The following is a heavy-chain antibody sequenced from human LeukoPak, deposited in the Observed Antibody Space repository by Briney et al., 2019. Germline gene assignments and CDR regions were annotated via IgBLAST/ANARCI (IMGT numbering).Heavy chain of an antibody. Sequence: ASVKVSCKASGYTFTSYDINWVRQATGQGLEWMGWMNPNSGNTGYAQKFQGRVTMTRNTSISTAYMELSSLRSEDTAVYYCVKGSERAADDAFDIWGQGAMVTVSS. D-gene: IGHD3-3*01. CDR1: GYTFTSYD. V-gene: IGHV1-8*01. CDR2: MNPNSGNT. CDR3: VKGSERAADDAFDI. J-gene: IGHJ3*02.